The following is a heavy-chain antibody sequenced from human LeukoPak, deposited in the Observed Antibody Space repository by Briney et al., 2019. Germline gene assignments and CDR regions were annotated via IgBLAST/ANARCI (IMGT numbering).Heavy chain of an antibody. CDR1: GGSISSSSYY. Sequence: SETLTLTCTVSGGSISSSSYYWGWIRQPPGKGLEWIGNIDYSGSTFYNPSLKSRLTITVDTSKNQFSLKLSSVTAADTAVYYCARVRARGGYYRGAFDYWGQGTLVTVSS. CDR2: IDYSGST. V-gene: IGHV4-39*07. D-gene: IGHD3-22*01. CDR3: ARVRARGGYYRGAFDY. J-gene: IGHJ4*02.